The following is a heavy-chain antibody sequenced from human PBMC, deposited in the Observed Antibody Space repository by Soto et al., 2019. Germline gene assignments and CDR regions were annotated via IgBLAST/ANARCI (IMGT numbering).Heavy chain of an antibody. D-gene: IGHD3-16*02. CDR3: ARTTFGGVIVPYFDY. J-gene: IGHJ4*02. Sequence: SETLSLTCAVSGYSISSGYYWGWIRQPPGKGLEWIGSIYHSGSTYYNPSLKSRVTISVDTSKNQFSLKLSSVTAADTAVYYCARTTFGGVIVPYFDYWGQGTPVTVSS. CDR1: GYSISSGYY. CDR2: IYHSGST. V-gene: IGHV4-38-2*01.